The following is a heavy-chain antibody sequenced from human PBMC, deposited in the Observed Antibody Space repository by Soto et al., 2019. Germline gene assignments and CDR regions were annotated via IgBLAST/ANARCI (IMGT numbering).Heavy chain of an antibody. J-gene: IGHJ4*02. CDR3: ARSSITPRLFMYPFDY. CDR2: IYYDGNT. CDR1: GGSISSGGYS. Sequence: SETLSLTCAVSGGSISSGGYSWSWIRQPPGKGLECIGNIYYDGNTYYNPSLKSRVTISLDTSKNQFSLRLNSVTAADTAVYYCARSSITPRLFMYPFDYWGQGTLVTVSS. D-gene: IGHD6-6*01. V-gene: IGHV4-30-2*03.